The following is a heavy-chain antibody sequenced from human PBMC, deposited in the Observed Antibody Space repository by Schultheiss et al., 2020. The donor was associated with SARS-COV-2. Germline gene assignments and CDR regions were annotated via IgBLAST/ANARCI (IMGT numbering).Heavy chain of an antibody. CDR3: ARGRLYGSGSYYYYYGMDV. Sequence: SETLSLTCTVSGGSISSSNWWSWVRQPPGKGLEWIANIYHTGSTYSNPSLKSRVTISVDTSKNQFSLKLSSVTAADTAVYYCARGRLYGSGSYYYYYGMDVWGQGTTVTVSS. CDR1: GGSISSSNW. CDR2: IYHTGST. J-gene: IGHJ6*02. D-gene: IGHD3-10*01. V-gene: IGHV4-4*02.